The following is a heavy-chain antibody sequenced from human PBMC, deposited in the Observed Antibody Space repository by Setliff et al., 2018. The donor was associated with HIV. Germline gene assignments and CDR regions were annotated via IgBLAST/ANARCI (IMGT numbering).Heavy chain of an antibody. CDR1: GGTFSVYG. V-gene: IGHV1-69*13. CDR3: GSDFSGWYYFDM. Sequence: SVKVSCKASGGTFSVYGVSWLRQAPGQGLEWVGGIITMFGTVKYAQKFQGRVGITADEVTNIAYMDLSGLRYEDTAVYYCGSDFSGWYYFDMWGQGTLVTVSS. D-gene: IGHD6-19*01. CDR2: IITMFGTV. J-gene: IGHJ4*02.